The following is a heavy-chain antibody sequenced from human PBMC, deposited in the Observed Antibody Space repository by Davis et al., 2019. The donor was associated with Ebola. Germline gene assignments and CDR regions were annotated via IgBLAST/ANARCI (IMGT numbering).Heavy chain of an antibody. CDR1: GGSFSGYY. CDR2: INHSGST. D-gene: IGHD4-17*01. V-gene: IGHV4-34*01. CDR3: ARTTKTNIEDSGLGYNSFDS. Sequence: MPSETLSLTCAVYGGSFSGYYWSWIRQHPGKGLEWIGEINHSGSTNYNPSLRSRVAISVDSSKNQFSLKISSVTAADTATYYCARTTKTNIEDSGLGYNSFDSWGQGVLVSVSS. J-gene: IGHJ5*01.